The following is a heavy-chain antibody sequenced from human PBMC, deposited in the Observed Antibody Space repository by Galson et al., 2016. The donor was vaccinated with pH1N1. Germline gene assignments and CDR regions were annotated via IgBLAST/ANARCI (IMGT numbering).Heavy chain of an antibody. V-gene: IGHV3-74*01. Sequence: SLRLSCAASGFTFSSFWMHWVRQAPGKGLVWVSHINPDGSTRDYADSVKGRYTISRDNAKNTVYLQMNSLSAEDTTVYFCARGLRSMSGYLGQGELVTVSS. J-gene: IGHJ4*02. D-gene: IGHD3/OR15-3a*01. CDR1: GFTFSSFW. CDR3: ARGLRSMSGY. CDR2: INPDGSTR.